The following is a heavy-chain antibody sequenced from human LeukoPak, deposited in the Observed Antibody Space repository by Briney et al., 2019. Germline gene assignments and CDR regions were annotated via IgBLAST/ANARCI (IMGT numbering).Heavy chain of an antibody. Sequence: GASVKVSCKASGYTFTSYEIMWVRQATGQGLEWMGWMNANSGTTHYAQNFQGSVTMTRNTPTSTAYMELSRLRSEDTGVYYCARRAESPYYYYYYMDVWGKGTTVTVSS. J-gene: IGHJ6*03. CDR1: GYTFTSYE. CDR2: MNANSGTT. V-gene: IGHV1-8*01. CDR3: ARRAESPYYYYYYMDV.